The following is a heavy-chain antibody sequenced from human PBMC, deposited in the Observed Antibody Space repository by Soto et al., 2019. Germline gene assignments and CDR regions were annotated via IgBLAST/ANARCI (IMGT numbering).Heavy chain of an antibody. V-gene: IGHV1-8*01. J-gene: IGHJ4*02. CDR1: GYSFTSLD. CDR3: ARGVSAGVDY. CDR2: MEPSTGRT. D-gene: IGHD1-26*01. Sequence: QVQLVQSGAEVREPGASVKVSCKASGYSFTSLDINWVRQTAGQGLEWMGWMEPSTGRTGYAQKFQGRVTRTRDTSINTAYMELTTRTSDDTAFYYCARGVSAGVDYWGQGTLVIVSS.